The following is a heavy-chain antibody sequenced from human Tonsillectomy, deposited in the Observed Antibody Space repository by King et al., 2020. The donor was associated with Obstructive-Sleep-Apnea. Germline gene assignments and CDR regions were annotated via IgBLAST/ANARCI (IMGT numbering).Heavy chain of an antibody. CDR1: GGSISSSSYY. CDR2: IFYSGST. V-gene: IGHV4-39*01. D-gene: IGHD6-13*01. CDR3: ASNPGIASY. Sequence: LQLQESGPGLVKPSETLSLTCTVSGGSISSSSYYWGWIRQPPGKGLEWIGSIFYSGSTYYNPSLKSRVTISVDTSKNQFPLKLSSVTAADTAVYYCASNPGIASYWGQGTLVTVSS. J-gene: IGHJ4*02.